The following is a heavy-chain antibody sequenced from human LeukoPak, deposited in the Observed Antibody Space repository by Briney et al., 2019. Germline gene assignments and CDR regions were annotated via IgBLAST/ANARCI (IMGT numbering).Heavy chain of an antibody. CDR2: ISSSSSYT. CDR1: GFTFSDYY. V-gene: IGHV3-11*03. J-gene: IGHJ3*02. Sequence: PGGSLRLSCAASGFTFSDYYMSWIRQAPGKGLQWVSYISSSSSYTHYADSVKGRFTIPRDNAKNSLYLQMNSLRAEDTAVYYCARRILSTSWTDSFDIWGQGTMVTVSS. D-gene: IGHD2-2*01. CDR3: ARRILSTSWTDSFDI.